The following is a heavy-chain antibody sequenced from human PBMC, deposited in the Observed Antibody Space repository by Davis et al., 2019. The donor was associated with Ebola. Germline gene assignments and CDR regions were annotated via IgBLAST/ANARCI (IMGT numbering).Heavy chain of an antibody. V-gene: IGHV3-74*01. CDR1: GFTFSTYW. Sequence: GESLKISCAASGFTFSTYWMHWVRQAPGKGLVWVSRINGDGGSTNYADSLKGRFTISRDNAKDTLYLQMNSLRAEDTAVYYCARARYHPDYWDQGTLVTVAS. D-gene: IGHD3-16*02. CDR2: INGDGGST. CDR3: ARARYHPDY. J-gene: IGHJ4*02.